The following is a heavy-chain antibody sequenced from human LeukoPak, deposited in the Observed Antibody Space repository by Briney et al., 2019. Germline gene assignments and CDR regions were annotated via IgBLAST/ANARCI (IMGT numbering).Heavy chain of an antibody. V-gene: IGHV3-7*01. CDR2: IKLDGSEK. D-gene: IGHD6-13*01. CDR1: GFTFSSYW. CDR3: ARDPGIAAAVTFDY. Sequence: GGSLRHSCAASGFTFSSYWMSWVRQAPGKGLEWVANIKLDGSEKYYVDSVKGRFTISRDNAKNSLYLQMNSLRAEDTAVYYCARDPGIAAAVTFDYWGQGTLVTVSS. J-gene: IGHJ4*02.